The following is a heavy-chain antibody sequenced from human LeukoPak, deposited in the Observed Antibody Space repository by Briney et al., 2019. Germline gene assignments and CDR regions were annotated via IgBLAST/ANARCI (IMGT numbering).Heavy chain of an antibody. Sequence: SETLSLTCNVSGGSIRGYYWSWIRQPPGKGLEWIGYIYSSGSTNYNPSLKSRVTISVDTSKNQFSLKLSSVTAADKAVYYCARSCRILDIVATIRARLGGNGFDIWGQGTMVTVSS. J-gene: IGHJ3*02. D-gene: IGHD5-12*01. V-gene: IGHV4-59*12. CDR1: GGSIRGYY. CDR2: IYSSGST. CDR3: ARSCRILDIVATIRARLGGNGFDI.